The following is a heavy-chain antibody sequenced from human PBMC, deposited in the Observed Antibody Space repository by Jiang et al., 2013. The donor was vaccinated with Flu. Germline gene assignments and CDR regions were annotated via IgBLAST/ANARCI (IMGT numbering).Heavy chain of an antibody. V-gene: IGHV7-4-1*02. CDR3: ARGRGVVFGVVIYFPNYGMDV. Sequence: VQSGSELKKPGASVKVSCKASGYTFTRFAMNWVRQAPGQGLQWMGWVNTNTGNPTYAQGFTGRFAFSLDTSVSTSYLQISSLKAEDTAVYYCARGRGVVFGVVIYFPNYGMDVVGPRDHAHRLL. D-gene: IGHD3-3*01. CDR2: VNTNTGNP. CDR1: GYTFTRFA. J-gene: IGHJ6*02.